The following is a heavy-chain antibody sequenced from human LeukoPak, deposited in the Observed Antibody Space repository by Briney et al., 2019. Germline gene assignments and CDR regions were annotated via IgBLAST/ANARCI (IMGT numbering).Heavy chain of an antibody. V-gene: IGHV4-59*03. CDR3: ARTTRVTPDGRAEYFED. J-gene: IGHJ1*01. Sequence: SETLSLTCTVPGVSIRTYYWSWLRQPPGKGLEWIGYKSGAGRDLYNPSLKSRVTISVDASENQFSLSLRSVTAADTAMYYCARTTRVTPDGRAEYFEDWGQGTLVIVSS. D-gene: IGHD4-11*01. CDR1: GVSIRTYY. CDR2: KSGAGRD.